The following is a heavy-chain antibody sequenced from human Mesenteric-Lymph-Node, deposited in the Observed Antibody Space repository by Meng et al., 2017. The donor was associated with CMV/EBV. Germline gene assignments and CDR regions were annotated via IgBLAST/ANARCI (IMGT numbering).Heavy chain of an antibody. Sequence: GESLKISCAASGFTFSGYAMSWVRQAPGKGLAWVATISASGADTYYRDSVKGRFTISRVDSKSTLWLQLDSLRAEDTAVYYCAKDSGSYSYPTFDTWGQGTLVTVSS. D-gene: IGHD1-26*01. V-gene: IGHV3-23*01. CDR2: ISASGADT. CDR1: GFTFSGYA. J-gene: IGHJ4*02. CDR3: AKDSGSYSYPTFDT.